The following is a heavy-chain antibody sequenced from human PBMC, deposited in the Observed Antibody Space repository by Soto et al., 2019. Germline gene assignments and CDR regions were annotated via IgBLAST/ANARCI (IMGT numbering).Heavy chain of an antibody. D-gene: IGHD1-20*01. J-gene: IGHJ4*02. V-gene: IGHV3-74*01. CDR1: GFIFSSYW. CDR2: INNDGSDT. CDR3: SRDITVTPVY. Sequence: EVHLVESGGGLVQPGGSLRLSCAASGFIFSSYWMHWVRQAPGKGLVWVSRINNDGSDTTYAVSVKGRFTVSRDNTRNTLYLEMKSLRAEDTAVYYCSRDITVTPVYWGQGTLVTVSS.